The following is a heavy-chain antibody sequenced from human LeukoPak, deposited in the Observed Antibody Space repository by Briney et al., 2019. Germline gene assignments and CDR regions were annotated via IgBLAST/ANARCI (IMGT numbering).Heavy chain of an antibody. V-gene: IGHV3-21*01. CDR3: ARDHLVTMTAGDY. CDR2: ITSSSYI. J-gene: IGHJ4*02. CDR1: GFTFSSFG. Sequence: GGSLRLSCAASGFTFSSFGMNWVRQAPGKGLEWVSSITSSSYIYYADSVKGRFTISRDNAKNSLYLQMNSLRAEDTAVYYCARDHLVTMTAGDYWGQGTLVTVSS. D-gene: IGHD3-22*01.